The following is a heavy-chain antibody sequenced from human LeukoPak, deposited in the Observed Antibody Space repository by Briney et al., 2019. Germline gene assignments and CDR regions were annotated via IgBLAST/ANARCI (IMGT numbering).Heavy chain of an antibody. Sequence: GGSLRLSCAASGFTFSSYEMNWVRQAPGKGLEWVSYISSSGSTIYYADSVKGRFTISRDNAKNSLYLQINSLRAEDTAVYYCARDSDYGDYWGQGTLVTVSS. CDR1: GFTFSSYE. J-gene: IGHJ4*02. CDR3: ARDSDYGDY. V-gene: IGHV3-48*03. CDR2: ISSSGSTI. D-gene: IGHD4-17*01.